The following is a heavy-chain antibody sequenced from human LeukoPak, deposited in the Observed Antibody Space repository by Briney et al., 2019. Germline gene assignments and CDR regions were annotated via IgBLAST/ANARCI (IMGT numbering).Heavy chain of an antibody. J-gene: IGHJ5*01. Sequence: GGSLRLSCVASGFTFSAYSMSWVRQAPGKGLEWISYISTGGSTMYYADSVKGRFTIARYDAQNSLSLQMNSLRADDTAVYYCIKEAGYCSGGGCYRWFDSWGQGTLVTVSS. CDR1: GFTFSAYS. CDR2: ISTGGSTM. V-gene: IGHV3-48*01. D-gene: IGHD2-15*01. CDR3: IKEAGYCSGGGCYRWFDS.